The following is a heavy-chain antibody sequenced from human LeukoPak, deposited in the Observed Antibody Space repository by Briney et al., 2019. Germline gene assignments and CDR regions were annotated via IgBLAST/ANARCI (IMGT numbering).Heavy chain of an antibody. CDR1: GYTFTSYY. J-gene: IGHJ4*02. Sequence: ASVKVSCKASGYTFTSYYMHWVRQAPGQGLEWMGIINTSGGSTSYAQKFQGRVTMTRDTSTSTVYMELSSLRSEDTAVYYCARARGALNYYDSSGYPDYWGQGTLVTVSS. CDR3: ARARGALNYYDSSGYPDY. D-gene: IGHD3-22*01. CDR2: INTSGGST. V-gene: IGHV1-46*01.